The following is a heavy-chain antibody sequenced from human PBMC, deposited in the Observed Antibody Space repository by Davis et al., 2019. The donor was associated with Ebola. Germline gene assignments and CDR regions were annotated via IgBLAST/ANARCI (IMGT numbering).Heavy chain of an antibody. CDR2: IRNKAYGGTT. CDR3: ARESGGGIDY. J-gene: IGHJ4*02. CDR1: GFNFGEYA. V-gene: IGHV3-49*04. Sequence: GESLKISCTASGFNFGEYALTRVRQTPRKGLEWVGFIRNKAYGGTTEYAASVKGRFTISRDDSGNIAYLQMNSLKIEDTAVYYCARESGGGIDYWGQGTLVTVSS. D-gene: IGHD1-26*01.